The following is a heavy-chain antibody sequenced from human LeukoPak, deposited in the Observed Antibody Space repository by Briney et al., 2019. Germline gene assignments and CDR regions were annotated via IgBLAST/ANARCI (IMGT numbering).Heavy chain of an antibody. CDR2: ISYDGSNK. D-gene: IGHD3-10*01. CDR1: GFTFSSYG. J-gene: IGHJ4*02. V-gene: IGHV3-30*18. Sequence: GRSLRLSCAASGFTFSSYGMHWVRQAPGKGLEWVAVISYDGSNKYYADSVKGRFTISRDNSKNTLYLQMNSLRAEDTAVYYCAKTYSLLLWFGELPDYWGQGTLVTVSS. CDR3: AKTYSLLLWFGELPDY.